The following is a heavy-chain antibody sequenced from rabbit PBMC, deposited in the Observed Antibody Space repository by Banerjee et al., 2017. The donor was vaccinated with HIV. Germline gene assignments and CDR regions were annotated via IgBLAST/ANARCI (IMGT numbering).Heavy chain of an antibody. J-gene: IGHJ3*01. Sequence: QEQLEESGGGLVQPEGSLTLTCTASGFSFSNKYVMCWVRQAPGKGLEWIACINTSSGNTVYASWAKGRFTISKTSSTTVTLQMTSLTAADTATYFCARDSSSAGYIDRLDLWGQGTLVTVS. CDR3: ARDSSSAGYIDRLDL. CDR1: GFSFSNKYV. CDR2: INTSSGNT. V-gene: IGHV1S45*01. D-gene: IGHD1-1*01.